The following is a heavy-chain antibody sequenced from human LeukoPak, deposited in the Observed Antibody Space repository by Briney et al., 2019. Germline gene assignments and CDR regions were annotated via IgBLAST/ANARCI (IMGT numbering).Heavy chain of an antibody. Sequence: GASVKVSCKASGYTFTGYYMHWVRQAPGQGLEWMGWINPNSGGTNYAQKFQGRVTMTRDTSISTAYMELSRLRSDDTAVYYCAREHCSSTSCYLTKDYWGQGTLVTVSS. CDR2: INPNSGGT. J-gene: IGHJ4*02. V-gene: IGHV1-2*02. CDR3: AREHCSSTSCYLTKDY. D-gene: IGHD2-2*01. CDR1: GYTFTGYY.